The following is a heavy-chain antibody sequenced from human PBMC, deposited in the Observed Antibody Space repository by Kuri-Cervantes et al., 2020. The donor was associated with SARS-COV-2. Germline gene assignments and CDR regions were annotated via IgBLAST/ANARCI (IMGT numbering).Heavy chain of an antibody. Sequence: SETLSLTCAVYGGSLSGYYWSWIRQPPGKGLEWIGEINHSGSTNYNPSLKSRVTISVDTSKNQFSLKLSSVTAADTAVYYCARHEGVPAAFRLNWFDPWGQGTLVTVSS. V-gene: IGHV4-34*01. CDR2: INHSGST. CDR3: ARHEGVPAAFRLNWFDP. D-gene: IGHD2-2*01. J-gene: IGHJ5*02. CDR1: GGSLSGYY.